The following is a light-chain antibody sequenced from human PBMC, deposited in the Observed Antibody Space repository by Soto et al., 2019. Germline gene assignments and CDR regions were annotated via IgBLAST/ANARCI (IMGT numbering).Light chain of an antibody. CDR2: DAS. V-gene: IGKV1-5*01. J-gene: IGKJ2*02. CDR3: QQYNSYYRN. Sequence: IQMTQSPSTLSASVGDRVTITCRASQSISSWLAWYQQKPGKAPKLLIYDASSLESGVPSRFSGSRSGTEFTLTISSLQPDDFETYYCQQYNSYYRNFGQGTKADI. CDR1: QSISSW.